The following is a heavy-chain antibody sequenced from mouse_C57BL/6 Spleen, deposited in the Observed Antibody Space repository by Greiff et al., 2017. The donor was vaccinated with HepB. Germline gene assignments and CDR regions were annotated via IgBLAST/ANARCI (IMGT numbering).Heavy chain of an antibody. CDR2: IRNKANGYTT. CDR1: GFTFTDYY. J-gene: IGHJ4*01. D-gene: IGHD1-1*01. CDR3: ARSYGVDY. V-gene: IGHV7-3*01. Sequence: EVQRVESGGGLVQPGGSLSLSCAASGFTFTDYYMSWVRQPPGKALEWLGFIRNKANGYTTEYSASVKGRFTISRDNSQSILYLQMNALRAEDSATYYCARSYGVDYWGQGTSVTVSS.